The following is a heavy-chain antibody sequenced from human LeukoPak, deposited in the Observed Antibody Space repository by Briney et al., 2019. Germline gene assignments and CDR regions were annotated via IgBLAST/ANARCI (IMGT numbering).Heavy chain of an antibody. CDR2: IYYSGST. CDR1: GGSISSYY. V-gene: IGHV4-59*08. CDR3: ARRSGGSSYHTFDY. D-gene: IGHD6-13*01. J-gene: IGHJ4*02. Sequence: NPSETLSLTCTVSGGSISSYYWSWIRQPPGKGLEWIGYIYYSGSTNYNPSLKSRVTISVDTSKNQFSLKLSSVTAADTAVYYCARRSGGSSYHTFDYWGQGTLVTVSS.